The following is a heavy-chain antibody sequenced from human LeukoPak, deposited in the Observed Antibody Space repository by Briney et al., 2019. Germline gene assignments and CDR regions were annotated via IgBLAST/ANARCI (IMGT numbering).Heavy chain of an antibody. Sequence: PGGSLRLSCSASQFTFSSYGIHWVRQAPGKGLEWVAFVRYDGRNDYYADSVKGRFTISRDNSNNTLYLQMNSLRAEDTALYYCAKERDPWGSLTTCYLDYWGQGTLVTVSS. J-gene: IGHJ4*02. CDR2: VRYDGRND. CDR1: QFTFSSYG. CDR3: AKERDPWGSLTTCYLDY. D-gene: IGHD2-2*01. V-gene: IGHV3-30*02.